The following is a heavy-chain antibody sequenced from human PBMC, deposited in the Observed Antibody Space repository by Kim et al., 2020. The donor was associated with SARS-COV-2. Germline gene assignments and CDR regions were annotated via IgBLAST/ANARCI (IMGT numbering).Heavy chain of an antibody. CDR2: ISSSSNYI. CDR1: GFTFSSYS. Sequence: GGSLRLSCAASGFTFSSYSMHWVRQAPGKGLEWVSSISSSSNYIYYADSVKGRFTISRDNAKSSLYLQMNSLRVEDTAVYYCARVHQNYYGSGSTPYYFDYWGQGTLVTVSS. D-gene: IGHD3-10*01. V-gene: IGHV3-21*01. CDR3: ARVHQNYYGSGSTPYYFDY. J-gene: IGHJ4*02.